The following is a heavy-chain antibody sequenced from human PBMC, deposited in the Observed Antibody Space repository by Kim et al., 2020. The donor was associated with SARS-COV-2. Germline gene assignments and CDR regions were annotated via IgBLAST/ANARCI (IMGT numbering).Heavy chain of an antibody. CDR1: GGTFSSYA. D-gene: IGHD3-10*01. V-gene: IGHV1-69*13. Sequence: SVKVSCKASGGTFSSYAISWVRQAPGQGLEWMGGIIPICGKANYAQKFQGRVTITADDSTSTAYMELSSLRSEDTAVYYCASPGGYYGLGIAYYYYCGMDVCGQGTTVTVSS. J-gene: IGHJ6*02. CDR3: ASPGGYYGLGIAYYYYCGMDV. CDR2: IIPICGKA.